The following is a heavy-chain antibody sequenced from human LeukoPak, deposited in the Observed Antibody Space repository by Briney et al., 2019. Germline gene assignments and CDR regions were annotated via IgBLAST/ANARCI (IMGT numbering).Heavy chain of an antibody. J-gene: IGHJ4*02. D-gene: IGHD1-26*01. V-gene: IGHV3-23*01. CDR2: ISGSGDST. CDR3: AKGRSGSFLFDY. Sequence: GGSLRLSCAASGFTFSSYAMSWVRQAPGKGLEWVSAISGSGDSTYYADSVKGRFTISRDNSKNTLYLQMNSLRAEDTAVYYCAKGRSGSFLFDYWGQGTLVTVSS. CDR1: GFTFSSYA.